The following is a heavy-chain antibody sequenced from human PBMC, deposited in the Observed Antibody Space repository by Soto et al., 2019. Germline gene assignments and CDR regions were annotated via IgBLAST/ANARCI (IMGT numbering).Heavy chain of an antibody. CDR3: AKAAAGTEFDY. Sequence: WGSRIRSGVVSGFTSGEYDMNWVRQAPGKGLEWVSGSSVSGGSKYYADSVKFRSTISRDNSKNTLFLQMHSLRAEETALYYCAKAAAGTEFDYWGQGILVTASS. CDR1: GFTSGEYD. D-gene: IGHD6-13*01. V-gene: IGHV3-23*01. J-gene: IGHJ4*02. CDR2: SSVSGGSK.